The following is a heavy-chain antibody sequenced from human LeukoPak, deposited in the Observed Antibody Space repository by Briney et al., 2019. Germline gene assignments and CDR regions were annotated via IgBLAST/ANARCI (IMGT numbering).Heavy chain of an antibody. Sequence: SETLPLTCTVSGGSISSYYWSWIRQPAGKGLEWIGRIYSSGSTNYNPSLKSRFTMSVDTSKNQFSLKLRSVTAADTAVYYCAREVRSSGYSLDYWGQGTLVTVSS. CDR3: AREVRSSGYSLDY. D-gene: IGHD3-22*01. J-gene: IGHJ4*02. CDR1: GGSISSYY. V-gene: IGHV4-4*07. CDR2: IYSSGST.